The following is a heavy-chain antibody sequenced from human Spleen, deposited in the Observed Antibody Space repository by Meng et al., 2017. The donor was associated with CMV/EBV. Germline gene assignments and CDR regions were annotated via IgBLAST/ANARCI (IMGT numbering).Heavy chain of an antibody. V-gene: IGHV3-30-3*01. CDR3: VRDCSGGGCQSPDHAYDM. J-gene: IGHJ3*02. Sequence: GGSLRLSCAASGFTFSSYAMHWVRQAPGKGLEWVAVISYDGSNKYYADSVKGRFTIIRDNSKNTVYLYMDNLRPDDTAVYYCVRDCSGGGCQSPDHAYDMWGQGTMVTVSS. CDR2: ISYDGSNK. D-gene: IGHD2-15*01. CDR1: GFTFSSYA.